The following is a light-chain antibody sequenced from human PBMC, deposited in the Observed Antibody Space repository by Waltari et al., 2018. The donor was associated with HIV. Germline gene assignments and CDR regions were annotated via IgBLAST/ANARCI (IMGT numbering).Light chain of an antibody. J-gene: IGLJ2*01. CDR1: SLRSFY. V-gene: IGLV3-19*01. CDR3: NSRDSSANLVV. Sequence: SSELTQDPAVSVALGQTVRITCQGDSLRSFYPTWYQQKPGQAPLLVIYGKNNRPSGIPDRFSGSSSGDTASLTISGAQAEDEGDYYCNSRDSSANLVVFGGGTKLTVL. CDR2: GKN.